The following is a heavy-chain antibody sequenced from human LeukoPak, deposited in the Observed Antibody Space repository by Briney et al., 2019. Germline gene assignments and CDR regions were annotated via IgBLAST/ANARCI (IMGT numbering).Heavy chain of an antibody. CDR2: ISSSSSYI. D-gene: IGHD3-10*01. Sequence: PGGSLRLSCAASGFTFSSYSMNWVRQAPGKGLEWVSSISSSSSYIYYADSVKGRFTISRDNAKNSLYLQMNSLRAEDTAVYYCARVEVRAVLYYYGMDVWGQGTTVTVSS. J-gene: IGHJ6*02. V-gene: IGHV3-21*01. CDR3: ARVEVRAVLYYYGMDV. CDR1: GFTFSSYS.